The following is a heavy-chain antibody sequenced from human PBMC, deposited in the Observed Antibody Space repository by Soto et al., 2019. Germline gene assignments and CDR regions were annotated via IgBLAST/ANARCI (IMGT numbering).Heavy chain of an antibody. CDR2: IYYSGST. Sequence: PSETLSLTCTVSGGSISSYYWSWIRQPPGKGLEWIGYIYYSGSTNYSPSLKSRLTVTTDTSKNQVVLTMTNMDPVDTATYYCARLAVAGTQGALDYWGQGTLVTVSS. CDR1: GGSISSYY. CDR3: ARLAVAGTQGALDY. V-gene: IGHV4-59*01. D-gene: IGHD6-19*01. J-gene: IGHJ4*02.